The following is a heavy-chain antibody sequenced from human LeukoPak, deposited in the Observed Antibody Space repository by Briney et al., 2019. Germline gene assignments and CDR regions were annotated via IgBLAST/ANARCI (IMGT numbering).Heavy chain of an antibody. CDR2: INAGNGNT. CDR1: GYTFTTYA. D-gene: IGHD3-22*01. V-gene: IGHV1-3*01. J-gene: IGHJ4*02. Sequence: ASVKVSCKASGYTFTTYAMHWVRQAPGQRLEWMGWINAGNGNTKYSQKFQARVTITRDTSASTAYMELSSLRSEDTAVYYCARDGSSFDSSGGDDYWGQGTLVTVSS. CDR3: ARDGSSFDSSGGDDY.